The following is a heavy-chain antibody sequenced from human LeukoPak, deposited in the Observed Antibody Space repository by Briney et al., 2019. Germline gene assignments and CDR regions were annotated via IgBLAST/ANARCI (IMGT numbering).Heavy chain of an antibody. J-gene: IGHJ6*03. Sequence: PGGSLRLSCAASGFSFSVFWMHWVRQVPGKGPVWVSRIKTDGSITDYADSVKGRFTISRDNSKNTPYLQMNSLRAEDTAIYYCAKNGDRGAYCTGGTCYPYFYYYMDVWGKGTTVTI. CDR3: AKNGDRGAYCTGGTCYPYFYYYMDV. D-gene: IGHD2-15*01. V-gene: IGHV3-74*01. CDR1: GFSFSVFW. CDR2: IKTDGSIT.